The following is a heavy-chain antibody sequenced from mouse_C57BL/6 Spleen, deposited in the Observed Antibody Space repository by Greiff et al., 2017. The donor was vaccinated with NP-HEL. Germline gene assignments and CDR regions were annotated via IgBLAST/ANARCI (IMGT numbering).Heavy chain of an antibody. Sequence: VHVKQSGPELVKPGASVKISCKASGYSFTDYNMNWVKQSNGKSLEWIGVINPNYGTTSYNQKFKGKATLTVDQSSSTAYMQLNSLTSEDSAVYYCAAYGSSWYFDVWGTGTTVTVSS. CDR1: GYSFTDYN. D-gene: IGHD1-1*01. V-gene: IGHV1-39*01. CDR2: INPNYGTT. J-gene: IGHJ1*03. CDR3: AAYGSSWYFDV.